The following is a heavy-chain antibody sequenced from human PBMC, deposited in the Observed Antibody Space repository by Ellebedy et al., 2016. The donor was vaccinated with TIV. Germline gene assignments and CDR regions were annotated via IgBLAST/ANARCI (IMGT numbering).Heavy chain of an antibody. CDR2: INPSGGST. D-gene: IGHD4-17*01. Sequence: ASVKVSCXASGYTFTSYYMHWVRQAPGQGLEWMGIINPSGGSTSYAQKFQGRVTMTRDTSTSTVYMELSSLRSEDTAVYYCARAFVGEYGDYVYAFDIWGQGTMVTVSS. CDR3: ARAFVGEYGDYVYAFDI. CDR1: GYTFTSYY. V-gene: IGHV1-46*01. J-gene: IGHJ3*02.